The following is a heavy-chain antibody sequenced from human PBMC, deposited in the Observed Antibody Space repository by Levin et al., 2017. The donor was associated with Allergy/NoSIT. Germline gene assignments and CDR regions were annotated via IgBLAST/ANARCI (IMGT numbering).Heavy chain of an antibody. J-gene: IGHJ4*02. CDR3: ARSPPGRITMVRGVGGYYFDY. CDR1: GYTFTSYG. Sequence: AASVKVSCKASGYTFTSYGISWVRQAPGQGLEWMGWISAYNGNTNYAQKLQGRVTMTTDTSTSTAYMELRSLRSDDTAVYYCARSPPGRITMVRGVGGYYFDYWGQGTLVTVSS. V-gene: IGHV1-18*01. CDR2: ISAYNGNT. D-gene: IGHD3-10*01.